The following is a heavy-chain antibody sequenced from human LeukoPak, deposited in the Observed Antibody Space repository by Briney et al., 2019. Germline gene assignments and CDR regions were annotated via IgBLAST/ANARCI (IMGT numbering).Heavy chain of an antibody. Sequence: PSETLSLTCAVYGGSFSGYYWSWIRQPPGKGLEWIGEINHSGSTNYNPSLKSRVTISVDTSKNQFSLKLSSVTAADTAVYYWARKLTYYYGSGSYYKALDVWGKGTTVTVSS. CDR1: GGSFSGYY. CDR2: INHSGST. V-gene: IGHV4-34*01. CDR3: ARKLTYYYGSGSYYKALDV. J-gene: IGHJ6*04. D-gene: IGHD3-10*01.